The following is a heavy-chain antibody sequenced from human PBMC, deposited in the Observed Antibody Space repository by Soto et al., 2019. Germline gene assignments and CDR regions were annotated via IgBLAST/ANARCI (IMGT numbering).Heavy chain of an antibody. CDR2: ISYDGSNK. J-gene: IGHJ6*02. CDR3: ARGGYSNGVDPYYYYYGMDV. CDR1: GFTFSSYA. D-gene: IGHD6-19*01. Sequence: GGSLRLSCAASGFTFSSYAMHWVRQAPGKGLEWVAVISYDGSNKYYADSVKGRFTISRDNSKNTLYLQMNSLRAEDTAVYYCARGGYSNGVDPYYYYYGMDVWGQGTTVTVSS. V-gene: IGHV3-30-3*01.